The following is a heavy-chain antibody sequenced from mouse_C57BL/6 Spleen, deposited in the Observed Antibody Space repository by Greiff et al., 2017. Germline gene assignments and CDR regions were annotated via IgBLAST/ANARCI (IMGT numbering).Heavy chain of an antibody. V-gene: IGHV1-61*01. D-gene: IGHD1-1*01. CDR3: ARGATVVPHWYSDEV. J-gene: IGHJ1*03. Sequence: QVQLQQPGAELVRPGSSVKLSCKASGYTFTSYWMDWVKQRPGQGLEWIGNISPSASETHYNQKFKDKATLTVDKSSSTAYMQLSSLTSEDSAVYYCARGATVVPHWYSDEVWGTGTTVTVSS. CDR2: ISPSASET. CDR1: GYTFTSYW.